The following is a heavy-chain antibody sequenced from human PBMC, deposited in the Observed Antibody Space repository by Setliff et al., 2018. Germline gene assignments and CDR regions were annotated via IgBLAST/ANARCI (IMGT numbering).Heavy chain of an antibody. J-gene: IGHJ4*02. CDR3: ARAPILIAAAGNFDY. D-gene: IGHD6-13*01. V-gene: IGHV3-48*03. CDR1: GFTFSSYW. CDR2: ISSSGSTI. Sequence: GGSLRLSCVASGFTFSSYWMSWVRQAPGKGLEWVSYISSSGSTIYYADSVKGRFTISRDNAKNSLYLQMNSLRAEDTAVYYCARAPILIAAAGNFDYWGQGTLVTVSS.